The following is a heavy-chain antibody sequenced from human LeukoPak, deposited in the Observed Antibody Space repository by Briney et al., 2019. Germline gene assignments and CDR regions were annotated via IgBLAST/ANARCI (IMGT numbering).Heavy chain of an antibody. Sequence: SETLSLTCAVYGGSFSGYYWSWNRQPPGKGLEWIGEINHSGSTNYNPSLKSRVTISVDTSKNQFSLKLSSVTAADTAVYYCARAPANGPAARIFDYWGQGTLVTVSS. CDR2: INHSGST. D-gene: IGHD2-2*01. CDR1: GGSFSGYY. CDR3: ARAPANGPAARIFDY. J-gene: IGHJ4*02. V-gene: IGHV4-34*01.